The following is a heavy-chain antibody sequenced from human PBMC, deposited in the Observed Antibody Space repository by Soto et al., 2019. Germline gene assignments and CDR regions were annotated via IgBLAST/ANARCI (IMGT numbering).Heavy chain of an antibody. Sequence: QVQLVESGGGVVQPGRSLRLSCAASGFTFSSYAMHWVRQAPGKGLEWVAVISYDGSNKYYADSVKGRFTISRDNSKNTLYLQMNSLTAEDTAVYYCARYDRTDYWGQGTLVTVSS. CDR3: ARYDRTDY. V-gene: IGHV3-30-3*01. J-gene: IGHJ4*02. CDR1: GFTFSSYA. D-gene: IGHD1-1*01. CDR2: ISYDGSNK.